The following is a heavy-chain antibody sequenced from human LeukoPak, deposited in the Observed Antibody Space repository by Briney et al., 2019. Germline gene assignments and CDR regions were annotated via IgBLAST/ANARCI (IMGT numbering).Heavy chain of an antibody. J-gene: IGHJ5*02. CDR1: GYTFTSYG. CDR2: ISAYNGNT. Sequence: ASVKVSCKASGYTFTSYGISWVRQAPGQGLEWMGWISAYNGNTNYAQKLQGRVTMTTDTSTSTACMELRSLRSDDTAVYYCARDGYCSSTSCFTYNRFDPWGQGTLVTVSS. CDR3: ARDGYCSSTSCFTYNRFDP. V-gene: IGHV1-18*01. D-gene: IGHD2-2*02.